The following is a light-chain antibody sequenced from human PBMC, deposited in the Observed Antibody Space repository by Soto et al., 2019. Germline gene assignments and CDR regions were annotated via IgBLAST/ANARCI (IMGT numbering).Light chain of an antibody. V-gene: IGLV6-57*01. CDR2: EDN. CDR1: SGSIASNY. Sequence: NFMLTQPHSVSESPGKTVTISCTRSSGSIASNYVQWDQQRPGSSPTTVIYEDNQRPSVVPDRVSGSIDSSSNSASLTISGLKTEDEADYSCQSFDSSDQVFGGGTKLTVL. J-gene: IGLJ3*02. CDR3: QSFDSSDQV.